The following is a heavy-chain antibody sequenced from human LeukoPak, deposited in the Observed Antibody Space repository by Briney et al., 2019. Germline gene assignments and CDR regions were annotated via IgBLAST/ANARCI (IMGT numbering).Heavy chain of an antibody. CDR1: GGSVSSGSYY. CDR3: ARDKWFTTYYYYGMDV. D-gene: IGHD3-22*01. Sequence: SETLSLTCTVSGGSVSSGSYYWSWLRQPPGKGLEWIGYIYYSGSTNYNPSLKSRVTISVDTSKNQFSLKLSSVTAADTAVYYCARDKWFTTYYYYGMDVWGQGTTVTVSS. V-gene: IGHV4-61*01. CDR2: IYYSGST. J-gene: IGHJ6*02.